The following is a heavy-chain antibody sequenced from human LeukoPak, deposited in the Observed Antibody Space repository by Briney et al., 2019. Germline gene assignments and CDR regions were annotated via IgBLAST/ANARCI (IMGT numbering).Heavy chain of an antibody. V-gene: IGHV3-21*04. Sequence: GGSLRLSCAASGFTFSSYSINWVRQAPGKGLEWVSCVSSTSSFIYYADSVKGRFTISRDNSKNTLYLQMNSLRAEDTAVYYCARAPYSDSWYGYFDYWGQGTLVTVSS. CDR1: GFTFSSYS. J-gene: IGHJ4*02. CDR3: ARAPYSDSWYGYFDY. D-gene: IGHD6-13*01. CDR2: VSSTSSFI.